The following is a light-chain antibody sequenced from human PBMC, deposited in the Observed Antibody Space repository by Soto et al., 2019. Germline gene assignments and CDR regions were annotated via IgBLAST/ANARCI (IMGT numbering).Light chain of an antibody. J-gene: IGKJ1*01. CDR1: QSVSSN. CDR2: GAS. CDR3: QQYNNWPWT. Sequence: EIVMTQSPVTLSMSPGERATLSCRAGQSVSSNLAWYQQKPGQAPRLLIHGASTRATGFPGRFSGSGSGTDFTLTISSLQSEDFAVYYCQQYNNWPWTFGQGTKVDIK. V-gene: IGKV3-15*01.